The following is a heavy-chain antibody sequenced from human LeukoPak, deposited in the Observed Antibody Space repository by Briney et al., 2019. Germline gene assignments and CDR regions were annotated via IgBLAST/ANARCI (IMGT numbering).Heavy chain of an antibody. CDR3: ARDRGSGWSYYFDY. J-gene: IGHJ4*02. CDR1: GFTVSSNY. CDR2: IYSGGST. Sequence: PGGSLRLSCAAYGFTVSSNYMSWVRQAPGKGLEWVSVIYSGGSTYYADSVKGRFTISRDNSKNTLYLQMNSLRAEDTAVYYCARDRGSGWSYYFDYWGQGTQVTVSS. V-gene: IGHV3-66*01. D-gene: IGHD6-19*01.